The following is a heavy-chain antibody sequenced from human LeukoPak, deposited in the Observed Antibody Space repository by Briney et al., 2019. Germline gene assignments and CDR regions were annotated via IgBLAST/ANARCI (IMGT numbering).Heavy chain of an antibody. CDR3: ARDPAYYYDSSGGGYDY. D-gene: IGHD3-22*01. J-gene: IGHJ4*02. CDR1: GFPFSSYW. V-gene: IGHV3-7*01. Sequence: SGGSLRLSCVASGFPFSSYWMTWVRQAPGKGLEWVANIKQDGSKKSYVDSVKGRFTISRDNAKNSLYLQMNSLRAEDTAVYYCARDPAYYYDSSGGGYDYWGQGTLVTVSS. CDR2: IKQDGSKK.